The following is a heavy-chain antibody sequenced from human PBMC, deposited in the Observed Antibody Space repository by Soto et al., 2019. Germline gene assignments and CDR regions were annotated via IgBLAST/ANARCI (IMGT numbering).Heavy chain of an antibody. D-gene: IGHD5-12*01. V-gene: IGHV4-59*01. Sequence: SETLSLTCTVSGGSISSYYWSWIRQPPGKGLEWIGYIYYSGSTNYNPSLKSRVTISVDTSKNQFSLKLSSVTAADTAVYYCASTTIIDYYYYGLDVRGQATIVTVAS. CDR1: GGSISSYY. CDR3: ASTTIIDYYYYGLDV. J-gene: IGHJ6*02. CDR2: IYYSGST.